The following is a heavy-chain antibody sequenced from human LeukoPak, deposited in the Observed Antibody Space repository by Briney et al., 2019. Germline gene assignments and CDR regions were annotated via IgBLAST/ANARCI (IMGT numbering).Heavy chain of an antibody. D-gene: IGHD5-12*01. CDR3: ARSETLIVATIPDAFDI. CDR2: IYYSGST. V-gene: IGHV4-39*07. Sequence: KPSETLSLTCTVSGGSISSSSYYWGWIRQPPGKGLEWIGSIYYSGSTYYNPSLKSRVTISVDTSKNQFSLKLSSVTAADTAVYYCARSETLIVATIPDAFDIWGQGTMVTVSS. CDR1: GGSISSSSYY. J-gene: IGHJ3*02.